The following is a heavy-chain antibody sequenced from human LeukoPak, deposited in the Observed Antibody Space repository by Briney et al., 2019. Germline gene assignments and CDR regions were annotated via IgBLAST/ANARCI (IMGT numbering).Heavy chain of an antibody. CDR2: IYGGGST. CDR3: AKMGYDFWSAYYFDY. D-gene: IGHD3-3*01. CDR1: GFTVSSNY. J-gene: IGHJ4*02. V-gene: IGHV3-53*01. Sequence: PGGSLRLSCAASGFTVSSNYMNWVRQAPGKGLEWVSVIYGGGSTYYADSVKGRFTISRDNSKNTLYLQMNSLRAEDTAVYYCAKMGYDFWSAYYFDYWGQGTLVTVSS.